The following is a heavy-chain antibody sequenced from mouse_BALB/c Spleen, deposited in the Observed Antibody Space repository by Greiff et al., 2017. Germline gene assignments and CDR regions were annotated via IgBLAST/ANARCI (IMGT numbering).Heavy chain of an antibody. J-gene: IGHJ4*01. V-gene: IGHV1-9*01. Sequence: QVQLQQSGAELMKPGASVKISCKATGYTFTSYWIEWVKQRPGHGLEWIGEILPGSGSTNYNEKFKGKATFTADTSSNTAYMQLSSLTSEDSAVYYGARREYGSYDYAMDYWGQGTSVTVSA. CDR2: ILPGSGST. D-gene: IGHD2-10*02. CDR3: ARREYGSYDYAMDY. CDR1: GYTFTSYW.